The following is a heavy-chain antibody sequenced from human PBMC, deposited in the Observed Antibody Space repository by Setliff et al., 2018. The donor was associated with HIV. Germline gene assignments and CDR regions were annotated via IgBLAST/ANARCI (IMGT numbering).Heavy chain of an antibody. CDR1: GFNFGEYA. CDR3: VIQQGDPL. D-gene: IGHD2-21*02. J-gene: IGHJ4*02. Sequence: PGGSLRLSCSASGFNFGEYALSWVRQAPGKGLEWVAFIRTKAYSGTTEYAASAKGRFTISRDDSKNSLYLQMNSLRAEDTAVYYCVIQQGDPLWGQGTLVTVSS. CDR2: IRTKAYSGTT. V-gene: IGHV3-49*04.